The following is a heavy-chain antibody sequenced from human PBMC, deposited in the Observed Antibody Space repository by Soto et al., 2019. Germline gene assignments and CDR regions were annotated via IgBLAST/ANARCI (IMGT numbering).Heavy chain of an antibody. J-gene: IGHJ4*02. CDR2: FTGSGGVT. Sequence: SLRLSYTAAEGTRIKYAMSWVRQAPGKGLEWVSGFTGSGGVTSYADSVKGRFTISRDTSKNTFYLHMNSLRAEDTAVYYCATAGGDCWGQGTPVTLPS. D-gene: IGHD3-10*01. CDR3: ATAGGDC. V-gene: IGHV3-23*01. CDR1: EGTRIKYA.